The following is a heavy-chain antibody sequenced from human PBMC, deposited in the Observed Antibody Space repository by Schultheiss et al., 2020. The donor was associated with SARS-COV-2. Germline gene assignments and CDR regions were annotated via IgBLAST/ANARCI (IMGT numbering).Heavy chain of an antibody. CDR1: GGSISSYY. J-gene: IGHJ4*02. Sequence: SETLSLTCTVSGGSISSYYWSWIRQPAGKGLEWIGRIYHSGSTYYNPSLKSRVTISVDTSKNQFSLKLSSVTAADTAVYYCARGILAAAGMTAFDYWGQGTLVTVSS. CDR2: IYHSGST. V-gene: IGHV4-4*07. CDR3: ARGILAAAGMTAFDY. D-gene: IGHD6-13*01.